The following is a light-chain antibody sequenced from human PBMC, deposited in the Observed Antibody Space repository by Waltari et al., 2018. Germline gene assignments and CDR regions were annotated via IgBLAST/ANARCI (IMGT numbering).Light chain of an antibody. Sequence: QSVLTQPPSASGTPGQRVTISCSGSSSTIGSNPVNWYQQLPGTAPKLLTYSNNQRPSGGPDRFSGSKSGTSASLAISGLQSEDEADYYCAAWDDSLNGPVFGGGTKLTVL. CDR2: SNN. CDR1: SSTIGSNP. J-gene: IGLJ2*01. CDR3: AAWDDSLNGPV. V-gene: IGLV1-44*01.